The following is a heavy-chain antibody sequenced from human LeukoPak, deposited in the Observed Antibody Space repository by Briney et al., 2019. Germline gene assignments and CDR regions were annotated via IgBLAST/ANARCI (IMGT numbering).Heavy chain of an antibody. Sequence: GGSLRLSCAASGFTFSSYAMSWVRQAPGKGLEWVSAISGGGGSTYYADSVKGRFTISRDNSKNTLYLQMNSLRAEDTAVYYCAKGGASLWFGELFQKIGGKYYFDYWGQGTLVTVSS. CDR3: AKGGASLWFGELFQKIGGKYYFDY. J-gene: IGHJ4*02. D-gene: IGHD3-10*01. CDR1: GFTFSSYA. CDR2: ISGGGGST. V-gene: IGHV3-23*01.